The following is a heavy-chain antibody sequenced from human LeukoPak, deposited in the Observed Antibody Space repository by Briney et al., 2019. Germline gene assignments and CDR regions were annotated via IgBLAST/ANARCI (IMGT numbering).Heavy chain of an antibody. Sequence: GGSLRLSSAASGFTFSSYWMHWVRQAPGKGLVWVSRINSDGSSTSYADSVKGRFTISRDNAKNTLYLQMNSLRAEDTAVYYCARVNYYDSSGYSNDYWGQGTLVTVSS. V-gene: IGHV3-74*01. CDR3: ARVNYYDSSGYSNDY. D-gene: IGHD3-22*01. CDR2: INSDGSST. CDR1: GFTFSSYW. J-gene: IGHJ4*02.